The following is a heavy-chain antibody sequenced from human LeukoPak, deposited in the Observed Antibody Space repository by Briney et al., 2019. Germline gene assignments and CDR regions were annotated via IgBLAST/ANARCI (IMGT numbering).Heavy chain of an antibody. J-gene: IGHJ3*02. D-gene: IGHD3-22*01. Sequence: PSETLSLTCTASGCSISSYYRSWIRQPAGKGLEWIGRIYTSGSTNYNPSLKSRVTMSVDTSKNQFSLKLSSVTAAGTAVYHCARAHSPYYFDSIDAFDIWGQGTMVTVSS. CDR1: GCSISSYY. V-gene: IGHV4-4*07. CDR3: ARAHSPYYFDSIDAFDI. CDR2: IYTSGST.